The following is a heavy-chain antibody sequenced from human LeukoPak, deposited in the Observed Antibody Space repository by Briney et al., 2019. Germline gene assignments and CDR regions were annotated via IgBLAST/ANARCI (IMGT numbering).Heavy chain of an antibody. J-gene: IGHJ5*02. Sequence: GGSLRLSSAAPGFTVSSNYMTWVPQAPGKGLEWVSGIYSGGRTYYADYVKCGFTISTDNSKNTLYLLINSLRGEHTAVYYCTRVAGQRLRNWFDPWGQGTLVTVS. V-gene: IGHV3-66*01. CDR1: GFTVSSNY. CDR3: TRVAGQRLRNWFDP. D-gene: IGHD6-25*01. CDR2: IYSGGRT.